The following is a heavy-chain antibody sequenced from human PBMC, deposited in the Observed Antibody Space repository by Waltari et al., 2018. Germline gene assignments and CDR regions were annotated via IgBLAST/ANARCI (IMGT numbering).Heavy chain of an antibody. V-gene: IGHV4-38-2*01. CDR3: TRQVLGYCTSAACRRLES. Sequence: QVQLPESGPGLLQPSETPSLNCGVPGYFLNTGFSRGWIRQSPGKGLEWIATIYHDGTTFYNPSLKSRVTISMDTSKNQFSLSLKSVTATDTAVYYCTRQVLGYCTSAACRRLESWGQGTPVTVSA. CDR2: IYHDGTT. CDR1: GYFLNTGFS. D-gene: IGHD2-2*03. J-gene: IGHJ4*02.